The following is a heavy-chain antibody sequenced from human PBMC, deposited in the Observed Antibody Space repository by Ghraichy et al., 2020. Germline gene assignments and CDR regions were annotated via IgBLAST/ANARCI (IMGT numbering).Heavy chain of an antibody. D-gene: IGHD3-22*01. V-gene: IGHV2-70*01. CDR1: GFSLSSSGMC. CDR2: IDWDDDR. J-gene: IGHJ4*02. CDR3: ARVYSSGYYYNFDL. Sequence: SGPTLVKPTQTLTLTCTFSGFSLSSSGMCVSWIRQPPGKALEWLALIDWDDDRYYSASLKTRLTISKDTSKNQVVLTMTNMDPADTATYYCARVYSSGYYYNFDLWGQGTLVTVSS.